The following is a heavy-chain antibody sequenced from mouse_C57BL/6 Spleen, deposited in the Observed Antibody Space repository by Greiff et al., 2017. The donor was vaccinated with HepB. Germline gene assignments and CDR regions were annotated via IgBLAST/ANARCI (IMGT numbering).Heavy chain of an antibody. V-gene: IGHV3-6*01. D-gene: IGHD1-1*01. CDR1: GYSITSGYY. CDR2: ISYDGSN. CDR3: ARDNPYYYGSSYDY. J-gene: IGHJ2*01. Sequence: EVKLMESGPGLVKPSQSLSLTCPVTGYSITSGYYWNWIRQFPGNKLEWMGYISYDGSNNYNPSLKNRISITRDTSKNQFFLKLNSVTTEDTATYYCARDNPYYYGSSYDYWGQGTTLTVSS.